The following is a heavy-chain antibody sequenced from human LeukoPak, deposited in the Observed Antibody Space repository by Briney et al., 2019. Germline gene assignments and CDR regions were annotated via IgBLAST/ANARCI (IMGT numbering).Heavy chain of an antibody. Sequence: ASVKVSCKASGYTFTSYGISWVRQAPGQGLEWMGWISTYNGNTNYAQKFQGRVVMTTDTFTSTAYMELRSLRSDDTALHYCARVDSSGETLFDYWGQGTLVTVSS. D-gene: IGHD3-22*01. J-gene: IGHJ4*02. CDR3: ARVDSSGETLFDY. CDR2: ISTYNGNT. V-gene: IGHV1-18*01. CDR1: GYTFTSYG.